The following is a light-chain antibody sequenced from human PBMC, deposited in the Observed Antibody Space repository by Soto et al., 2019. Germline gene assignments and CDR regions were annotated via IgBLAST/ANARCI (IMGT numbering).Light chain of an antibody. J-gene: IGKJ1*01. CDR2: LAS. Sequence: EIVLTQSPATLSSFPGDRVTLSCRASHAVNTRLAWYQHKPGQAPRLLIYLASNRAAGVPARFSGSGSGTDFTLTISDVETEDFAVYYCHQRQSWPRTFGQGTKVYIK. CDR1: HAVNTR. CDR3: HQRQSWPRT. V-gene: IGKV3-11*01.